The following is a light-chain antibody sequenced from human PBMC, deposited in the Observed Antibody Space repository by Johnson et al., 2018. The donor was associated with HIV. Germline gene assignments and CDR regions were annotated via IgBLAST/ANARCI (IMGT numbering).Light chain of an antibody. CDR1: SSNIGKNS. J-gene: IGLJ1*01. Sequence: QSALTQPPSVSAAPGQKVTIPCSGSSSNIGKNSVSWYQQLPGTAPKLLIYESNKRPSGIPDRFSGSKSGTSATLGITGLQTGDEADYYCGTWDSSLSAYVFGTGTKVTVL. V-gene: IGLV1-51*02. CDR3: GTWDSSLSAYV. CDR2: ESN.